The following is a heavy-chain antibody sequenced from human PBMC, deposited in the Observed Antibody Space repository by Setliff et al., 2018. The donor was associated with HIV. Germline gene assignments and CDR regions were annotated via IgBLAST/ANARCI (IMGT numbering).Heavy chain of an antibody. CDR3: AGSSSWYLHFDY. D-gene: IGHD6-13*01. V-gene: IGHV3-20*04. CDR1: GFTFDDYG. Sequence: GESLKISCAASGFTFDDYGMSWVRQAPGKGLEWVSGINWNGGSTGYADSVKGRFTISRDNAKNSLYLQMNSLRAEDTALYYCAGSSSWYLHFDYWGQGTLVTSPQ. J-gene: IGHJ4*02. CDR2: INWNGGST.